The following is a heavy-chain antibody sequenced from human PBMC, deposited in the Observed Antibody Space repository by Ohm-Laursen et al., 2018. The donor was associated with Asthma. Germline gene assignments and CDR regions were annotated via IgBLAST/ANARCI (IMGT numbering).Heavy chain of an antibody. J-gene: IGHJ4*02. Sequence: SLRLSCTASGFTFTTFWMHWVRQAPGKGLVWVSRINSDGSSTSYADSVKGRFTISRDNAKSSVYLQMNSLTAEDTAVYYCARDPPVTTVTTGEYFDLWGQGTLVTVSS. CDR3: ARDPPVTTVTTGEYFDL. D-gene: IGHD4-17*01. CDR1: GFTFTTFW. V-gene: IGHV3-74*01. CDR2: INSDGSST.